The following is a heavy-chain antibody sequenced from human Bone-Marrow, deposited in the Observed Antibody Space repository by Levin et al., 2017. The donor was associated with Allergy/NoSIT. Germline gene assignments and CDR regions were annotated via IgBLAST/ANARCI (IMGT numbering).Heavy chain of an antibody. Sequence: PSETLSLTCTVSGGSISPYYWSWIRQPPGKGLEWIGYIFYDGGNIHYNPSLKNRLTLSVDMSKNQVSLQLTSMTASDTAVYYCARHPDGLVGFDLWGQGTMVTVSS. D-gene: IGHD5-24*01. J-gene: IGHJ3*01. CDR2: IFYDGGNI. CDR3: ARHPDGLVGFDL. CDR1: GGSISPYY. V-gene: IGHV4-59*08.